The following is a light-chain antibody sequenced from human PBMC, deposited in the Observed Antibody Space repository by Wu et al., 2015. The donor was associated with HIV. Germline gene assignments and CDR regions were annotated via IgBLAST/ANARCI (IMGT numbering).Light chain of an antibody. J-gene: IGKJ3*01. Sequence: DIQMTQSPSSLSASVGDRVTITCRASQSIHSYLNWYQQKPGKAPRLLMYGTSTLQSGVPSRFSGSGSGTDFTLTICSLQPEDFATYYCQQTYSTPRLTFGLGP. V-gene: IGKV1-39*01. CDR1: QSIHSY. CDR3: QQTYSTPRLT. CDR2: GTS.